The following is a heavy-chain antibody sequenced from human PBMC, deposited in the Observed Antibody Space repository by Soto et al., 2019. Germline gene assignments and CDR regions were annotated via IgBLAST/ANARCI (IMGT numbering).Heavy chain of an antibody. D-gene: IGHD1-1*01. CDR3: ARVQRGTATTVVDAFDI. J-gene: IGHJ3*02. CDR2: MSHSGGS. Sequence: QVQLQQWGAGLLKPSETLSLTCAVYGGSVSVPNYYWSWIRQPPGKGLEWIGEMSHSGGSHFNPSLKSRVTILVDTSTNQFSLKMSSVTAADTALYYCARVQRGTATTVVDAFDIWGPGTMVIVSS. CDR1: GGSVSVPNYY. V-gene: IGHV4-34*01.